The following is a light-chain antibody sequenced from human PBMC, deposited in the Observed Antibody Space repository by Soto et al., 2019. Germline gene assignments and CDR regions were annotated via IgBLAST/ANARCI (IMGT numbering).Light chain of an antibody. J-gene: IGLJ1*01. CDR3: SSYAGSIHYV. CDR2: EVS. CDR1: SSDVGGYNY. V-gene: IGLV2-8*01. Sequence: ALTQPPSASGSPGQSVTISCTGTSSDVGGYNYVSWYQQHPGKAPKLMIYEVSQRPSGVPDRFSGSKSGNTASLTVSGLQAEDEADYYCSSYAGSIHYVFGTGTKVTVL.